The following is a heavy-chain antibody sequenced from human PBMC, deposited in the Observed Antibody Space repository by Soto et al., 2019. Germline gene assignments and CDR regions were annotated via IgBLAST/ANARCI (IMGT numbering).Heavy chain of an antibody. CDR1: GLMYSSYS. J-gene: IGHJ6*02. Sequence: EVQLVESGGGLVKPGGSVRLSCVASGLMYSSYSMSWVRQAPGKGLVWVAFISLSGSQINYAASVEGRFTISRDNAKNALYLQMNAVRVEDTALYYWARVISCGGGTCSSVHQYYGMDVWGPGTTVTVSS. CDR3: ARVISCGGGTCSSVHQYYGMDV. D-gene: IGHD2-21*01. CDR2: ISLSGSQI. V-gene: IGHV3-21*01.